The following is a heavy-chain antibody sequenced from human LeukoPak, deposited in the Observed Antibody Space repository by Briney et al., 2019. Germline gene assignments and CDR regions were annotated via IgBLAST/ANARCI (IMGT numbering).Heavy chain of an antibody. D-gene: IGHD1-26*01. CDR3: ARDMYSGTYGH. CDR1: GYTFSGSY. V-gene: IGHV1-2*02. CDR2: INPTSGVT. Sequence: ASVKLSFKASGYTFSGSYMHWVRQAPGQGLEWMGWINPTSGVTKYAEKFQGRVTMTRDTSINTAYMEMSGLRSDDTAVYYCARDMYSGTYGHWGQGTLVTVSS. J-gene: IGHJ4*02.